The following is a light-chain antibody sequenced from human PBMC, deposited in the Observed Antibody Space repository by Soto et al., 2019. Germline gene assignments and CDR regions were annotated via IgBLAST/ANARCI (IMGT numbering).Light chain of an antibody. J-gene: IGLJ2*01. CDR2: EVT. CDR1: GSDIGGYNH. Sequence: QSALTQPASVSGSPGQSITISCTGTGSDIGGYNHVSWYQHHPGKAPKLIIYEVTNRPSGVSNRFSGSKSGNTASLTISGLQAEDEADYYCSSYINTNTLVFAGGTKLTVL. V-gene: IGLV2-14*01. CDR3: SSYINTNTLV.